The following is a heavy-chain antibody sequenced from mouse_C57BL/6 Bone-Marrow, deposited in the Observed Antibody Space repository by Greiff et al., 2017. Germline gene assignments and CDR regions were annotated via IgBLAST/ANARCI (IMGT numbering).Heavy chain of an antibody. Sequence: VQLQQSGTELVKPGASVKLSCKASGYTFTSYWMHWVKQRPGQGLEWIGNINPSNGGTNYNEKFKSKATLTVDKSSSTAYMQLSSLTSEDSAVYYCARHYYGSSYPYAMDYWGQGTSVTVSS. CDR1: GYTFTSYW. CDR2: INPSNGGT. CDR3: ARHYYGSSYPYAMDY. J-gene: IGHJ4*01. V-gene: IGHV1-53*01. D-gene: IGHD1-1*01.